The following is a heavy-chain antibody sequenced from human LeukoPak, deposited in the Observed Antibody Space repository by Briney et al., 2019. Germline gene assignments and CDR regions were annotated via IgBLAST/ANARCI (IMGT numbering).Heavy chain of an antibody. CDR3: ARDQRLAVADPFDY. CDR2: ISAYNGNT. Sequence: ASVKVSCKASGYTFTSYGISWVRQAPGQGLEWMGWISAYNGNTNYAQKLQGRVTMTTDTPTSTAYMELRSLRPDDTAVYYCARDQRLAVADPFDYWGQGTLVTVSS. CDR1: GYTFTSYG. J-gene: IGHJ4*02. D-gene: IGHD6-19*01. V-gene: IGHV1-18*01.